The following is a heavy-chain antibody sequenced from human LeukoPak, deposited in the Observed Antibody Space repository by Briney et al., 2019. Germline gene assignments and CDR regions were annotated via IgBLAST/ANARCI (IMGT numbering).Heavy chain of an antibody. J-gene: IGHJ5*02. CDR2: ISWDGGST. D-gene: IGHD6-19*01. CDR1: GFTFDDYT. V-gene: IGHV3-43*01. CDR3: AKDLYSSGLPGP. Sequence: GGSLRLSCAASGFTFDDYTMHWVRQVPGKGLEWDSLISWDGGSTYYADSVKGRFTISRDNSKNSLYLQMNSLRTEDTALYYCAKDLYSSGLPGPWGQGTLVTVSS.